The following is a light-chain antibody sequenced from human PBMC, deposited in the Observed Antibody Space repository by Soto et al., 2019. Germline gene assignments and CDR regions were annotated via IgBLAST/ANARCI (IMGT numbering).Light chain of an antibody. V-gene: IGKV3-11*01. CDR1: QSVSSY. CDR2: DAS. CDR3: QQRSNWPPEIT. J-gene: IGKJ5*01. Sequence: EIVLTQSPATLSFSPGERATLSWRGSQSVSSYLAWYQQKPGQAPRLLIFDASNRATGIPARFSGSGSGTDFTLTISSLEPEDFAVYYCQQRSNWPPEITFGQGTRLEIK.